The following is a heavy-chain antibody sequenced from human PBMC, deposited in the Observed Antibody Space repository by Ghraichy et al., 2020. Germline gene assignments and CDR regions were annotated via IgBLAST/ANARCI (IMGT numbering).Heavy chain of an antibody. D-gene: IGHD6-13*01. CDR1: GFSFSDYS. CDR2: ITGSSITI. Sequence: GWSLRLSCEGSGFSFSDYSMIWVRLTPRKALEWVSHITGSSITIFYTDSVKGRFTISRDNAKNSLYLQMNSLRAEDTAVYYCARLPLPRRAAVGDWYFDLWGRGTLVTVSS. CDR3: ARLPLPRRAAVGDWYFDL. J-gene: IGHJ2*01. V-gene: IGHV3-48*01.